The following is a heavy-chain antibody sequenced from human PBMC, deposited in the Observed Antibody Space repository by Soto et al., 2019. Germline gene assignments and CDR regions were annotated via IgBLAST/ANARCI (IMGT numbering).Heavy chain of an antibody. J-gene: IGHJ5*02. Sequence: PGWSLRLSCASSVFSFINYAMHWVRQAPGKGLEWVALTSYDGRNKYYADSVKGRFTISRDNSKNTLHLQMDSLRAEDTALYYCVKDEGCSSSTCNNNWLDPWGQGTLVTVSS. V-gene: IGHV3-30*18. D-gene: IGHD2-2*01. CDR3: VKDEGCSSSTCNNNWLDP. CDR2: TSYDGRNK. CDR1: VFSFINYA.